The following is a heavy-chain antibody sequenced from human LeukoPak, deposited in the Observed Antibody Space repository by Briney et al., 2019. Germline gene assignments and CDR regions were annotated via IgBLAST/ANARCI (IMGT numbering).Heavy chain of an antibody. D-gene: IGHD5-12*01. CDR3: ARHVGSGYDRWFDP. CDR1: GASISSYQ. J-gene: IGHJ5*02. V-gene: IGHV4-59*08. Sequence: SETLSLTCTVSGASISSYQWSWIRQPPGKGLEWIGNIYDSGNTNYNPSLKSRVTLSVDASQNHLSLRLSSVTATDTAIYYRARHVGSGYDRWFDPWGQGALVTVSS. CDR2: IYDSGNT.